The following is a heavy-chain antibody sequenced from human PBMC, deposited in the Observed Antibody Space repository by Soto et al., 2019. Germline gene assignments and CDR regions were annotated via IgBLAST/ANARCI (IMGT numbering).Heavy chain of an antibody. CDR3: ASHSSSSGFDY. J-gene: IGHJ4*02. Sequence: PGGSLRLSCAASGFTFSSYGMHWFRQAPGKGLEWVAVIWYDGSNKYYADSVKGRFTISRDNSKNTLYLQMNSLRAEDTAVYYCASHSSSSGFDYWGQGPLVTVSS. V-gene: IGHV3-33*01. CDR2: IWYDGSNK. CDR1: GFTFSSYG. D-gene: IGHD6-6*01.